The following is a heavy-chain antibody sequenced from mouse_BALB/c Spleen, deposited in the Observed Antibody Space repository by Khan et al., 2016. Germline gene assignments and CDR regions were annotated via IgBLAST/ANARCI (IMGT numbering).Heavy chain of an antibody. V-gene: IGHV3-2*02. CDR1: GYSITSDYA. Sequence: EVQLQESGPGLVKPSQSLSLTCTVTGYSITSDYAWNWIRQFPGNKLEWMGYINYSGSTNYNPSLKSRISLTRDTSKNQFFLQLNSVTTEDTATYYYAKWTYLGEGAMDYWGQGTSVTVSS. CDR3: AKWTYLGEGAMDY. D-gene: IGHD3-1*01. J-gene: IGHJ4*01. CDR2: INYSGST.